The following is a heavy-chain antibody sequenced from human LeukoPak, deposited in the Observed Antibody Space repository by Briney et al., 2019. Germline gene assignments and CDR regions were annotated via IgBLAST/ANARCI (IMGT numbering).Heavy chain of an antibody. J-gene: IGHJ4*02. V-gene: IGHV3-21*01. D-gene: IGHD6-19*01. CDR1: GFTFSSYS. CDR2: ISSSSSYI. Sequence: GGSLRLSCAASGFTFSSYSMNWVRQAPGKGLEWVSSISSSSSYIYYADSVKGRFTISRDNAKNSLYLQMNSLRAEDTAVYYCARADSSGRDYFDYWGQGTLVTVSS. CDR3: ARADSSGRDYFDY.